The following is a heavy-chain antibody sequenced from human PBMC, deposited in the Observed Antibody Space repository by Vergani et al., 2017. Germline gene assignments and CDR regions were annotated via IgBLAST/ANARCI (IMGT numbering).Heavy chain of an antibody. CDR3: AKRVLLDY. V-gene: IGHV3-23*01. Sequence: LQLQESGPGLVKPSETLSLTCTVSGGSISSSSYYWGWIRQPPGKGLEWVSAISGSGGSTYYADSVKGRFTISRDNSKNTLYLQMNSLRAEDTAVYYCAKRVLLDYWGQGTLVTVSS. D-gene: IGHD2/OR15-2a*01. J-gene: IGHJ4*02. CDR1: GGSISSSSYY. CDR2: ISGSGGST.